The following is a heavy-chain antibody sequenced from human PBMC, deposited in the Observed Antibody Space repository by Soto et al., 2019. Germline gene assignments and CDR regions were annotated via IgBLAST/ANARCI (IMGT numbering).Heavy chain of an antibody. CDR1: GFTFTNAW. Sequence: EVRLVESGGGLVKPGGSLRLSCAASGFTFTNAWMSWVRQAPGKGLEWVGRIKSVRDGGATDYAAPVKGRFAISQDESIKTLYLQMDSLKTEDTAVYYCTTLGTLAASNYWGQGTLVTVSS. CDR3: TTLGTLAASNY. CDR2: IKSVRDGGAT. J-gene: IGHJ4*02. V-gene: IGHV3-15*01. D-gene: IGHD3-3*02.